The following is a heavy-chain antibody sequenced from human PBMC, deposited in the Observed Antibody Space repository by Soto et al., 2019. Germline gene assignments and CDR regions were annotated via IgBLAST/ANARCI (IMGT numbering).Heavy chain of an antibody. D-gene: IGHD3-22*01. CDR3: ATDEGGGYFYGVNY. J-gene: IGHJ4*02. Sequence: PGESLKISCTASGFIFSNYAMHWVRQAPGKGLEWVAVTSYDERIKYHADSVKGRFTISRDNSKNTLYLQMNSLRPEDTALYYCATDEGGGYFYGVNYWGQGTLVTVSS. V-gene: IGHV3-30*04. CDR2: TSYDERIK. CDR1: GFIFSNYA.